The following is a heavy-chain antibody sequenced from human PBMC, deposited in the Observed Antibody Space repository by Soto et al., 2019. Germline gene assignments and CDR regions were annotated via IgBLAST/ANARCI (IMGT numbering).Heavy chain of an antibody. CDR3: ARVDSIGGLDS. CDR1: NGSIGSSSYY. V-gene: IGHV4-39*02. Sequence: SVTLSVTRTITNGSIGSSSYYWGWIRQPPGKGLEWIGSIYYRGNTYYNPSLKSRVTISVDTSKNHFSLNLSSVTAADTAVYYCARVDSIGGLDSWGQGVLVT. D-gene: IGHD3-22*01. CDR2: IYYRGNT. J-gene: IGHJ5*01.